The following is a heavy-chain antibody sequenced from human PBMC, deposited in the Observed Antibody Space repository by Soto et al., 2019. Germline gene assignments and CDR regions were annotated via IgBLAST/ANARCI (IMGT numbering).Heavy chain of an antibody. V-gene: IGHV3-72*01. CDR1: GFTFSDHY. CDR3: VRDSGRGFYFDY. CDR2: IRNRPNSYTT. J-gene: IGHJ4*02. Sequence: EVQLVESGGGLVQPGGSLRLSCAASGFTFSDHYMDWVRQAPGKGLEWVGRIRNRPNSYTTQYAASVKGRFAVLRDDSESLLYLQMNDLKTEDTAVYYCVRDSGRGFYFDYWGQGAQVNVSS. D-gene: IGHD3-10*01.